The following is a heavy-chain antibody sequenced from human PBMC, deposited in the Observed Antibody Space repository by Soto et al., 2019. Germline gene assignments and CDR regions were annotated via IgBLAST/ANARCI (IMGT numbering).Heavy chain of an antibody. CDR3: ERYPLWFGDPKGTDDY. CDR2: ISSSSSTI. D-gene: IGHD3-10*01. V-gene: IGHV3-48*02. CDR1: GFTFSSYS. J-gene: IGHJ4*02. Sequence: EVQLVESGGGLVQPGGSLRLSCAASGFTFSSYSMNWVRQAPGKGLEWVSYISSSSSTIYYADSVKGRFTISRDNAKNSLYRQINSLRDEDTAVYYCERYPLWFGDPKGTDDYWGQGTLVTVSS.